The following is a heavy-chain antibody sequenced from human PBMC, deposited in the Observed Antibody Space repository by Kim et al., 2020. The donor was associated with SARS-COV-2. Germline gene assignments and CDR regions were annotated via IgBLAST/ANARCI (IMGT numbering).Heavy chain of an antibody. Sequence: SETLSLTCSVSGGSINTKSYHWSWIRQSAGKGLECLGQIYARGTTNYNPSLTGRINMSVDTSKNQFSLKLSSVTAADTAVYYCARGPLVIDAPWYFDLWGRGTLVTDSS. J-gene: IGHJ2*01. CDR1: GGSINTKSYH. CDR3: ARGPLVIDAPWYFDL. D-gene: IGHD3-9*01. V-gene: IGHV4-61*09. CDR2: IYARGTT.